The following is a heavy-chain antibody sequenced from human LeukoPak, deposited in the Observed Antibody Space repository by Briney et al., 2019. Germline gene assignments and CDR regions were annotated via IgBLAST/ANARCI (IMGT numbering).Heavy chain of an antibody. Sequence: SETLSLTCTVSGGSISSYYWSWIRQPAGKGLEWIGRIYTSGSTNYNPSLKSRVTMAVDTSKNQFSLKLICVTAADTAVYYFARSRYYYGSGSYTDYWGQGTLVTVSS. CDR3: ARSRYYYGSGSYTDY. J-gene: IGHJ4*02. CDR1: GGSISSYY. D-gene: IGHD3-10*01. CDR2: IYTSGST. V-gene: IGHV4-4*07.